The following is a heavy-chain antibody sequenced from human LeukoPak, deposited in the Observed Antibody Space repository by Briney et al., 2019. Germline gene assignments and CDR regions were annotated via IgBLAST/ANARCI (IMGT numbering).Heavy chain of an antibody. D-gene: IGHD1-26*01. J-gene: IGHJ4*02. CDR1: GGSISTTNW. V-gene: IGHV4-4*02. CDR3: SRESGAFCPFGH. CDR2: ISLTGRT. Sequence: SETLSLTCGVSGGSISTTNWWSWVRPPPGQGLEWIGEISLTGRTNYNPSLNSRVTMSIDKSRNQLSLNLTSVTAADTAIYYCSRESGAFCPFGHWGQGTLVIVPS.